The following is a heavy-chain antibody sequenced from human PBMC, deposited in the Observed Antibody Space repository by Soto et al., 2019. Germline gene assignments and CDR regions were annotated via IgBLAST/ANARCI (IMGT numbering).Heavy chain of an antibody. CDR1: GDYVTSGSHY. Sequence: SETLSLTCTVSGDYVTSGSHYWSWIRQPPGKGLEWIGEINHSGSTNYNPSLKSRVTISVDTSKNQFSLKLSSVTAADTAVYYCARGRKQNFIAAPRGYYYGMDVWGQGTTVTVSS. J-gene: IGHJ6*02. V-gene: IGHV4-39*07. CDR3: ARGRKQNFIAAPRGYYYGMDV. D-gene: IGHD6-13*01. CDR2: INHSGST.